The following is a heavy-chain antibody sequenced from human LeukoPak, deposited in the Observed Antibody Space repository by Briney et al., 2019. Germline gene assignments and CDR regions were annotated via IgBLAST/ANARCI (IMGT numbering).Heavy chain of an antibody. J-gene: IGHJ4*02. Sequence: QPGGPLRLSCAASGFTVSSNYMSWVRQAPGKGLEWVSVIYSGGSTYYADSVKGRFTISRDNSKNTLYLQMNSLRAEDTAVYYCARLIAYYDFWSGYSTGCFDYWGQGTLVTVSS. CDR3: ARLIAYYDFWSGYSTGCFDY. CDR2: IYSGGST. CDR1: GFTVSSNY. V-gene: IGHV3-53*01. D-gene: IGHD3-3*01.